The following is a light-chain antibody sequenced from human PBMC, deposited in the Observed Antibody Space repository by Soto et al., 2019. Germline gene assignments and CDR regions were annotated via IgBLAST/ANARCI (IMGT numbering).Light chain of an antibody. CDR3: CSYAGSSTFYV. CDR1: SSDVGSYNL. V-gene: IGLV2-23*02. J-gene: IGLJ1*01. Sequence: QSVLTQPASVSGSPGQSITISCTGTSSDVGSYNLVSWYQQHPGKAPKLMIYEVSKWPSGVSNRFSGSKSGNTASLTISGLRAEDGADYYCCSYAGSSTFYVFGTGTKLTVL. CDR2: EVS.